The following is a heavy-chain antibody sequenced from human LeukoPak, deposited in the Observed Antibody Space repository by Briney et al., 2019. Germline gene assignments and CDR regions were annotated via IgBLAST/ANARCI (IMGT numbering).Heavy chain of an antibody. V-gene: IGHV2-5*01. J-gene: IGHJ4*02. Sequence: SGPTLVNPTQTLTLTCTFSGFSLSPNGVGVGWTRQPPGKALEWLALIYWNDDKRYSPSLKSRLTFTKDTSKNQVVLTMTNMDPVDTATYYCARRDYSTSAFDYWGQGTLVTVSS. CDR2: IYWNDDK. CDR1: GFSLSPNGVG. D-gene: IGHD6-6*01. CDR3: ARRDYSTSAFDY.